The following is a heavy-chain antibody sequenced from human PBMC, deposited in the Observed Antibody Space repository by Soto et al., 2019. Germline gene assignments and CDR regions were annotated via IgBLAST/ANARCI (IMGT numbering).Heavy chain of an antibody. CDR3: ARIPVDTYMINWFDP. Sequence: SETLSLTCTVSGGSVSSGDYYWSWIRQPPWKGLEWIGYIYYSGSTNYNPSLKSRVSISLDTSKNQFSLRLTSVTAADTAVYYCARIPVDTYMINWFDPWGQGXLVTVYS. V-gene: IGHV4-61*08. J-gene: IGHJ5*02. D-gene: IGHD5-18*01. CDR2: IYYSGST. CDR1: GGSVSSGDYY.